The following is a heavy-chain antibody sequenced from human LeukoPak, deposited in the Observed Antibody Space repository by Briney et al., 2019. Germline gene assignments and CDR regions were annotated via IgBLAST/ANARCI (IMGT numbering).Heavy chain of an antibody. V-gene: IGHV4-59*01. CDR1: DGSISSYY. Sequence: SETLSLTCTVSDGSISSYYWSWIRQPPGKGLEWIGYIYYSGSTNYNPSLKSRVTISVDTSKNQFSLKLSSVTAADTAVYYCARGATYYYDSSGYPTYDYWGQGTLVTVSS. CDR2: IYYSGST. J-gene: IGHJ4*02. CDR3: ARGATYYYDSSGYPTYDY. D-gene: IGHD3-22*01.